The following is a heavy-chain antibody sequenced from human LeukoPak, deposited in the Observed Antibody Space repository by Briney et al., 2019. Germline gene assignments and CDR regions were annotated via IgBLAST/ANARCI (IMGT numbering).Heavy chain of an antibody. J-gene: IGHJ5*02. Sequence: PSETLSLTCTVSGGSMTSYYWSWFRQPPGKGLEWIGEINHSGSTNYNPSLSLKSRVTISLDTSKNQFSLMLNSVTAADTAVYYCAVSAAALFDPWGQGTLVTVSS. D-gene: IGHD6-6*01. CDR2: INHSGST. CDR1: GGSMTSYY. V-gene: IGHV4-34*01. CDR3: AVSAAALFDP.